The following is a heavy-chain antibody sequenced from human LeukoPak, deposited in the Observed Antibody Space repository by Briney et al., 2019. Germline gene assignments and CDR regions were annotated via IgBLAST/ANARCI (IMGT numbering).Heavy chain of an antibody. CDR3: ARNGGYDQDV. Sequence: SETLSLTCDVSGDSISSNNCYSWVRQSPGKGLEWIGEVCPRGGVNYNPSLKTRVTISAGRPKNKFSLNIFSVTAADTAIYYCARNGGYDQDVWGQGTTVTVSS. V-gene: IGHV4-4*02. D-gene: IGHD5-18*01. J-gene: IGHJ6*02. CDR1: GDSISSNNC. CDR2: VCPRGGV.